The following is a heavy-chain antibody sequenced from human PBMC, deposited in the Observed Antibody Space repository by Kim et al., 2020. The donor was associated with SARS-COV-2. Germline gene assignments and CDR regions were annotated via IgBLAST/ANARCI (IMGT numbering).Heavy chain of an antibody. J-gene: IGHJ4*02. CDR3: ITGRGQCVTFGGVIVEGFDY. Sequence: GGSLRLSCAASGFTFSDAWMSWVRQAPGKGLEWVGRIKSKTDGGTTDYAAPVKGRFTISRDDSKDTLHLQMNSLKTEDTAVYYCITGRGQCVTFGGVIVEGFDYWGQGTLVTVSS. CDR2: IKSKTDGGTT. V-gene: IGHV3-15*01. CDR1: GFTFSDAW. D-gene: IGHD3-16*02.